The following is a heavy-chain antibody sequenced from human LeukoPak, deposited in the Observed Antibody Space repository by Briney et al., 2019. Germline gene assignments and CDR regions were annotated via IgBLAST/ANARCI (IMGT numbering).Heavy chain of an antibody. CDR1: GGSISSYY. CDR2: IYYSGST. D-gene: IGHD3-16*01. V-gene: IGHV4-59*12. J-gene: IGHJ3*02. CDR3: ARVIVTGWGAYAFDI. Sequence: SETLSLTCTVSGGSISSYYWSWIRQPPGKGLEWIGYIYYSGSTNYKPSLKSRVTISVDTSKNQFSLKLSSVTAADTAVYYCARVIVTGWGAYAFDIWGQGTMVTVSS.